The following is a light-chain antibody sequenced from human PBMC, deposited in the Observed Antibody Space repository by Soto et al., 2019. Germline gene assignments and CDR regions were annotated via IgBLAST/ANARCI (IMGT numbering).Light chain of an antibody. Sequence: EIVMTQSPATLSMSPGDRATLSCRASQSVSSNLAWYQQKPGQAPRLLIYGASTRATGIPARFSGSGSGTEFTLTISSLQSEDFAVHNCQQYNNWPPLTFGQGTKVEIK. J-gene: IGKJ1*01. V-gene: IGKV3-15*01. CDR2: GAS. CDR1: QSVSSN. CDR3: QQYNNWPPLT.